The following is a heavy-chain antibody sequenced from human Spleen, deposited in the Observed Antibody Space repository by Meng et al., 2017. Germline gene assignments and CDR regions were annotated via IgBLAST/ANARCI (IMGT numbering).Heavy chain of an antibody. V-gene: IGHV1-69*08. D-gene: IGHD6-19*01. CDR1: GGTFSSYT. J-gene: IGHJ6*02. Sequence: SVKVSCKASGGTFSSYTISWVRQAPGQGLEWMGRIIPILGTANYAQKFQGRVTITADKSTSTAYMELSSLRSEDTAVYYCARAPSIAVAGFYYYYGMDVWGQGTTVTVSS. CDR2: IIPILGTA. CDR3: ARAPSIAVAGFYYYYGMDV.